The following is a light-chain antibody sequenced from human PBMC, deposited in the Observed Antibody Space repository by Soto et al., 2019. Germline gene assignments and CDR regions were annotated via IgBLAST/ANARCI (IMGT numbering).Light chain of an antibody. CDR1: SGHSSYA. Sequence: QSVLTQSPSASASLGASVNLTCTLSSGHSSYAIAWHQQQPEEGPRYLMKVKSDGSHTKGDGIPDRFSGSSSGAERYLTISSLQSEDEADYYCQTWGAGHVVFGGGTQLTVL. V-gene: IGLV4-69*01. CDR3: QTWGAGHVV. CDR2: VKSDGSH. J-gene: IGLJ2*01.